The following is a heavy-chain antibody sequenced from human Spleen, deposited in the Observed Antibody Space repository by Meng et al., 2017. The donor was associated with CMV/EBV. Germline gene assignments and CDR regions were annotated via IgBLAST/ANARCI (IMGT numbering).Heavy chain of an antibody. Sequence: ETLSLTCAASGFTFSNYWMSWVRQAPGKGLEWVANINQDGSEKYYVDSVKGRFTFSRDNARNSLFLQMNSLRAEDTAIYYCAKAFSSSWYREYYDFWGQGTPVTVSS. V-gene: IGHV3-7*03. CDR1: GFTFSNYW. D-gene: IGHD6-13*01. CDR3: AKAFSSSWYREYYDF. CDR2: INQDGSEK. J-gene: IGHJ4*02.